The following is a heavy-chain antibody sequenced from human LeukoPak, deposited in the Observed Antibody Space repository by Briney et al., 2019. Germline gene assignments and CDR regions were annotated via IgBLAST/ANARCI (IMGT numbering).Heavy chain of an antibody. V-gene: IGHV4-34*01. D-gene: IGHD1-26*01. CDR2: MNHSGST. CDR1: GGSFSGYY. CDR3: ARGAWELLNPFDY. J-gene: IGHJ4*02. Sequence: SETLSLTCAVYGGSFSGYYWSWIRQPSGKGLEWIGEMNHSGSTNYNPSLKSRVTISVDTSKNQFSLKLSSVTAADTAVYYCARGAWELLNPFDYWGQGTLVTVSS.